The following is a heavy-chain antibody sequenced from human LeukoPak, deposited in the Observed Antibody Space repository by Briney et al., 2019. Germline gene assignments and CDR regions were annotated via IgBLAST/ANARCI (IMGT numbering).Heavy chain of an antibody. CDR2: IYHSGST. CDR1: GGSISSSNW. Sequence: PSETLSLTCAVSGGSISSSNWWSWVRQPPGKGLEWIGEIYHSGSTNYNPSLKSRVTISVDKSKNQFSLKLSSVTAADTAVYYCASPGRDSSGWYVFDYWGQGTLVTVSS. V-gene: IGHV4-4*02. J-gene: IGHJ4*02. CDR3: ASPGRDSSGWYVFDY. D-gene: IGHD6-19*01.